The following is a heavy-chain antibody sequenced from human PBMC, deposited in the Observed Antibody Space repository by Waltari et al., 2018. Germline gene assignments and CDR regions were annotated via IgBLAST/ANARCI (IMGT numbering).Heavy chain of an antibody. CDR3: ARAINRITIFGVVINYYYGMDV. V-gene: IGHV1-46*01. Sequence: QVQLVQSGAEVKKPGASVKVSCKASGYTFTSYYMPWVRQAPGQGLEWRGIINPSGGSTSYAQKFQGRVTMTRDTSTSTVYMELSSLRSEDTAVYYCARAINRITIFGVVINYYYGMDVWGQGTTVTVTS. CDR1: GYTFTSYY. CDR2: INPSGGST. D-gene: IGHD3-3*01. J-gene: IGHJ6*02.